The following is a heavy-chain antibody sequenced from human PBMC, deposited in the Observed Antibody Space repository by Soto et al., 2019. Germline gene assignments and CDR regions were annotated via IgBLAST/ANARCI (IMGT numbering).Heavy chain of an antibody. J-gene: IGHJ5*02. CDR3: AKDDRP. CDR2: ISYDGSNK. Sequence: PGGSLRLSCAASGFTFSSYAMHWVRQAPGKGLEWVAVISYDGSNKYYADSVKGRFTISRDNSKNTLYLQMNSLRAEDTAVYYCAKDDRPSGQGPLVTVFS. D-gene: IGHD3-22*01. CDR1: GFTFSSYA. V-gene: IGHV3-30-3*01.